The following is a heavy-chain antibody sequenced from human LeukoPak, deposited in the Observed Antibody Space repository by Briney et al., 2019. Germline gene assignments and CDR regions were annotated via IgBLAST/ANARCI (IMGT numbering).Heavy chain of an antibody. CDR3: TTDLSPFIVGAFGAFDI. D-gene: IGHD1-26*01. J-gene: IGHJ3*02. V-gene: IGHV3-15*01. Sequence: GGSLRLSCAASGFTFSSAWMSWVRQAPGKGLEWVGRIKSKTDGGTTDYAAPVKGRFTISRDDSKNTLCLQMNGLKTEDTAVYYCTTDLSPFIVGAFGAFDIWGQGTTVTVSS. CDR2: IKSKTDGGTT. CDR1: GFTFSSAW.